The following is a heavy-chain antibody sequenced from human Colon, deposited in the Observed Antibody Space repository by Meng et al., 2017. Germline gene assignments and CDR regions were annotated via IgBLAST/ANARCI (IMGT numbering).Heavy chain of an antibody. CDR1: GASVSSDSHY. CDR2: IYYTGNT. CDR3: ARVNGDFDEAWFDP. J-gene: IGHJ5*02. Sequence: GAGLRIVGPSEPLSLTCTVSGASVSSDSHYWSWIRQSPGKGLEWIGYIYYTGNTNYNPSLASRVSMSLDTSKNHFSLHLTSVTAADTAIYYCARVNGDFDEAWFDPWGQGTLVTVSS. D-gene: IGHD4-17*01. V-gene: IGHV4-61*03.